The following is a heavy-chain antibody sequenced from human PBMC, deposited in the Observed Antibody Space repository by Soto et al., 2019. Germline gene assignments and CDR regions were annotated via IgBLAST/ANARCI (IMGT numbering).Heavy chain of an antibody. CDR2: IYYSGST. D-gene: IGHD2-8*02. CDR3: ARDKITGLFDY. Sequence: PSETLSLTCTVSGGSISSYYWNWIRQPPGKGLEWIGEIYYSGSTNYNPSLQSRVTISVDTSKNQFSLKLTSVTAADTAVYYCARDKITGLFDYWGQGTLVTVSS. CDR1: GGSISSYY. V-gene: IGHV4-59*12. J-gene: IGHJ4*02.